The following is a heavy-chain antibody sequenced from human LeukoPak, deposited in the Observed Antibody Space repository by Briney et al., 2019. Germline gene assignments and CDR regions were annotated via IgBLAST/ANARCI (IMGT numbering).Heavy chain of an antibody. Sequence: ASVKVSCKASGYTFTSYGISWVRQAPGQGLEWMGWISAYNGNTNYAQKLQGRVTMTTDTSTSTAYMELRSLRSDDTAVYYCARVQASGSKYYYYYYYMDVWGKGTTVTVSS. CDR3: ARVQASGSKYYYYYYYMDV. V-gene: IGHV1-18*01. CDR2: ISAYNGNT. D-gene: IGHD3-10*01. CDR1: GYTFTSYG. J-gene: IGHJ6*03.